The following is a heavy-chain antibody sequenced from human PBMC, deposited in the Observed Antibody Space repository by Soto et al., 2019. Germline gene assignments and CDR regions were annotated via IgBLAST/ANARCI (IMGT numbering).Heavy chain of an antibody. V-gene: IGHV3-23*01. Sequence: GGSLRLSCAASGFTFSSYAMSWVRQAPGKGLEWVSSVSGSGGGTYYADSVKGRFTFSRDNSKNMLYIQMNSLRAEDTAVYYCARSGYTSSWTGYYFDYWGQGTLVTVSS. J-gene: IGHJ4*02. D-gene: IGHD6-13*01. CDR2: VSGSGGGT. CDR1: GFTFSSYA. CDR3: ARSGYTSSWTGYYFDY.